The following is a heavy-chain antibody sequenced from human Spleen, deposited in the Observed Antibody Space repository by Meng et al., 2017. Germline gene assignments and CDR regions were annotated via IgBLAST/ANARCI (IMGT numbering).Heavy chain of an antibody. CDR2: MNPTSGQT. CDR3: ARKYARGGNSLPGY. J-gene: IGHJ4*02. Sequence: ASVKVSCKASGFSFTSYDIVWVRQATGQGLEWMGWMNPTSGQTGYVQNFQGRVTMTRDTSIRTAFMELSSLRSDDTAIYYCARKYARGGNSLPGYWGQGTLVTVSS. CDR1: GFSFTSYD. D-gene: IGHD4-23*01. V-gene: IGHV1-8*01.